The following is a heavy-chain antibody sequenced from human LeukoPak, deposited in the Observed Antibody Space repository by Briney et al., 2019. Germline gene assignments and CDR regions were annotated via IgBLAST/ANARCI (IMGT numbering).Heavy chain of an antibody. J-gene: IGHJ6*02. D-gene: IGHD1-26*01. CDR2: IYYSGST. V-gene: IGHV4-31*03. Sequence: TLSLTCTVSGGSISSGGYYWSWIRQHPGKGLEWIGYIYYSGSTYYNPSLKSRVTISVDTSKNQFSLKLSSVTAADTAVYYCARDIEPVPANNYYYGMDVWGQGTTVTVSS. CDR3: ARDIEPVPANNYYYGMDV. CDR1: GGSISSGGYY.